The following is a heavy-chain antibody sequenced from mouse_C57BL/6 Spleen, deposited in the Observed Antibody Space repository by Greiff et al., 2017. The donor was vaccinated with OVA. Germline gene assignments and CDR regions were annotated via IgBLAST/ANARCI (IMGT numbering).Heavy chain of an antibody. CDR1: GFTFSSYA. CDR3: AREMVTTGYAMDY. CDR2: ISDGGSYT. D-gene: IGHD2-2*01. Sequence: EVKLQESGGGLVKPGGSLKLSCAASGFTFSSYAMSWVRQTPEKRLEWVATISDGGSYTYYPDNVKGRFTISRDNAKNNLYLQMSHLKSEDTAMYYCAREMVTTGYAMDYWGQGTSVTVSS. J-gene: IGHJ4*01. V-gene: IGHV5-4*01.